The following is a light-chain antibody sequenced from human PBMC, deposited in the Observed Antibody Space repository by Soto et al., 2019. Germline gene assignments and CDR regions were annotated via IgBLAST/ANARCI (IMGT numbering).Light chain of an antibody. CDR3: MQSLLSPQT. J-gene: IGKJ1*01. Sequence: DIVMTQSPLPLPVTPGEPASISCRSSQSLLHSNGYNFLDWYLQKPGQSPQILINLGSNRSSGVPDRFSGSGSGKDFTLKISRVEAEDVRLYYCMQSLLSPQTLGQGTKV. V-gene: IGKV2-28*01. CDR2: LGS. CDR1: QSLLHSNGYNF.